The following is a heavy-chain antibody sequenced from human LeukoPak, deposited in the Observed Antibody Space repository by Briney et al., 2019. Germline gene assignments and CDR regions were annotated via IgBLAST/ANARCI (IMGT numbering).Heavy chain of an antibody. D-gene: IGHD3-22*01. CDR1: GGSINSYY. Sequence: SQTLSLTCTVSGGSINSYYWSWIRQPAGKGLEWIGRIYTSGATNYNPSLKSRVTMSVDTSKNHFSLQLRSVTAADTAVYYCASTTYDYDTSGHYFLDYWGQGSLVTVSS. J-gene: IGHJ4*02. V-gene: IGHV4-4*07. CDR2: IYTSGAT. CDR3: ASTTYDYDTSGHYFLDY.